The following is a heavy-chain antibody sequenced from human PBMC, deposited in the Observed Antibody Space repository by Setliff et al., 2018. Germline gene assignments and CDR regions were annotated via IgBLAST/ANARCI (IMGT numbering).Heavy chain of an antibody. Sequence: LSLTCTVSGGFIRDYYWNWIRQSPGKGLEWIGYIYYRRTTNYNSSLKSRVTISIDMSKNQFSLKLSSATAADTAVYFCAAVGIDAGGGWFDPWGHGIPVTVSS. J-gene: IGHJ5*02. CDR2: IYYRRTT. CDR3: AAVGIDAGGGWFDP. D-gene: IGHD1-26*01. CDR1: GGFIRDYY. V-gene: IGHV4-59*01.